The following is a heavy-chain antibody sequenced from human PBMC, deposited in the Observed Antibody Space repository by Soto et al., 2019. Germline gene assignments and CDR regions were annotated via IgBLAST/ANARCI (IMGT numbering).Heavy chain of an antibody. Sequence: GGSLRLSCAASGFTFSSYGMHWVRQAPGKGLEWVAVIWYDGSNKYYADSVKGRFTISRDNSKNTLYLQMNSLRAEDTAVYYCARVPSEAAFDYWGQGTLVTVSS. V-gene: IGHV3-33*01. CDR3: ARVPSEAAFDY. CDR1: GFTFSSYG. J-gene: IGHJ4*02. CDR2: IWYDGSNK. D-gene: IGHD6-13*01.